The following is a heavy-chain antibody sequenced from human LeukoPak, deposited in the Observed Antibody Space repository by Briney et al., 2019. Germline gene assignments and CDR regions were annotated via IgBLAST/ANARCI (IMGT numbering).Heavy chain of an antibody. CDR1: GFAFSSYT. CDR3: ARGKSGSYLDC. CDR2: ISYDGSNK. J-gene: IGHJ4*02. Sequence: PGGSLRPSCAASGFAFSSYTMHWVRQAPGKGLEWVAVISYDGSNKYYADSVKGRFTISRDNSKNTLYLQMNSLRPEDTAVYYCARGKSGSYLDCWGQGTLVTVSS. V-gene: IGHV3-30-3*01. D-gene: IGHD1-26*01.